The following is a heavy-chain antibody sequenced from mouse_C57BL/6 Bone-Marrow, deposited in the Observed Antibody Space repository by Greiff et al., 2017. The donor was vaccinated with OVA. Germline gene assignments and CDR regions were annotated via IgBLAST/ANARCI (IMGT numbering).Heavy chain of an antibody. V-gene: IGHV1-50*01. CDR3: AREGIYFDY. D-gene: IGHD1-1*01. CDR2: IDPSDSYT. J-gene: IGHJ2*01. CDR1: GYTFTSYW. Sequence: QVQLQQPGAELVKPGASVKLSCKASGYTFTSYWMQWVKQRPGQGLEWIGEIDPSDSYTNYNQKFKGKATVTVDTSSSTAYMQLSSLTSEDSAVYYCAREGIYFDYWGQGTTLTVSS.